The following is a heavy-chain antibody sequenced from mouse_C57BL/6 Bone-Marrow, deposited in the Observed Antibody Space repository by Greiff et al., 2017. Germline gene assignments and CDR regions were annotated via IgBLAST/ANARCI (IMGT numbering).Heavy chain of an antibody. CDR2: INPGSGGT. D-gene: IGHD2-3*01. CDR3: ARSDGYYDRIWYAMDY. Sequence: VQLQQSGAELVRPGTSVKVSCKASGYAFTNYLIEWVKQRPGQGLEWIGVINPGSGGTNYNEKFKGKATLTADKSFSTAYMQLSSLTSEDSAVYFCARSDGYYDRIWYAMDYWGQGTSVTVSS. CDR1: GYAFTNYL. J-gene: IGHJ4*01. V-gene: IGHV1-54*01.